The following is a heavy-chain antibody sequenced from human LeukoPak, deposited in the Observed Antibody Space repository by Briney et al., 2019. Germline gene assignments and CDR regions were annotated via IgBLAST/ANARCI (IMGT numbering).Heavy chain of an antibody. CDR1: GYTFTDYY. J-gene: IGHJ4*02. V-gene: IGHV1-2*02. CDR2: INSNSGST. D-gene: IGHD6-19*01. Sequence: ASVKVSCKASGYTFTDYYVHWVRQAPGQGLEWMGWINSNSGSTSYAQKFQGRVTMTRDTSISTLYAELSSLRSDDTAVYYCARVRVYSSGWNFDYWGQGTLVTVSS. CDR3: ARVRVYSSGWNFDY.